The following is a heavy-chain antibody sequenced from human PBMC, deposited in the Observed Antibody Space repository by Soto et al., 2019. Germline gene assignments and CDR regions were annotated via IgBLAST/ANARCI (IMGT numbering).Heavy chain of an antibody. V-gene: IGHV2-5*01. CDR3: AHGGTAASLDF. J-gene: IGHJ4*02. CDR1: GFSRSTSGVG. D-gene: IGHD6-13*01. CDR2: IYWNDDK. Sequence: QITLKESGPTLVKPTQTLTLTCTFSGFSRSTSGVGVGWIRQPPGKALDWLTLIYWNDDKRYSPSLKSRLTITKDTSKNQVVLTMTNMDPVDTATYYCAHGGTAASLDFWGQGALVTVSS.